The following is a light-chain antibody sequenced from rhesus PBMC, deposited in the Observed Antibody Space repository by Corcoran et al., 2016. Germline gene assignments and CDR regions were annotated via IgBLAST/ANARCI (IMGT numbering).Light chain of an antibody. CDR3: QQYNTWNS. V-gene: IGKV3S9*01. CDR2: GAS. J-gene: IGKJ2*01. Sequence: EIVMTLSPATLSLSPGERATLSCRASQSVSSHVAWYQQKPEQAPRLLIAGASSRATGIPDGFSGSGSGTDFTLIISSLEPEDVGVYYCQQYNTWNSFGQGTKVEIK. CDR1: QSVSSH.